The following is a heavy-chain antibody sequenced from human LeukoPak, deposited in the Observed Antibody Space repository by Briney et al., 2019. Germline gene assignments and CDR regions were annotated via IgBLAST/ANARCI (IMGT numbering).Heavy chain of an antibody. Sequence: PGGSLRLSCVASGFTFSTSEMNWVRQAPGKGREWVSYISSSGTTISYADSVRGRFIISRDNAKNSLYLQMNSLRAEDTSIYYCARDYDISSGAMDVWGKGTTVTVSS. CDR1: GFTFSTSE. V-gene: IGHV3-48*03. CDR3: ARDYDISSGAMDV. CDR2: ISSSGTTI. D-gene: IGHD3-9*01. J-gene: IGHJ6*04.